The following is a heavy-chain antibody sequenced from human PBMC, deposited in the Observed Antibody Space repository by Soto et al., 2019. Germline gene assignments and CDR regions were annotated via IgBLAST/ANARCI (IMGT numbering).Heavy chain of an antibody. CDR2: IDWDDDK. D-gene: IGHD3-3*01. J-gene: IGHJ6*02. CDR3: ARIPKNYDFWSGYYTGYYYYGMDV. CDR1: GFSLSTSGMC. V-gene: IGHV2-70*01. Sequence: PTLVNPTQTLTLTCTFSGFSLSTSGMCVSWIRQPPGKALEWLALIDWDDDKYYSTSLKTRLTISKDTSKNQVVLTMTNMDPVDTATYYCARIPKNYDFWSGYYTGYYYYGMDVWGQGTTVTVSS.